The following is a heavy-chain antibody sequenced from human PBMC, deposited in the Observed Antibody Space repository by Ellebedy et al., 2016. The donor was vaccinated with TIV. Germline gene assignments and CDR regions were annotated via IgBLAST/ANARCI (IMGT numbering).Heavy chain of an antibody. CDR2: IIPIFATT. CDR3: ARVFTDYERGTFDY. Sequence: AASVKVSCKAAGRTFSRYAISWVRQAPGQGLEWMGGIIPIFATTNYAQKFQGRVTITADKSPDTAYMELSSLRSEDTAVYYCARVFTDYERGTFDYWGQGTLVTVSS. CDR1: GRTFSRYA. J-gene: IGHJ4*02. V-gene: IGHV1-69*06. D-gene: IGHD4-17*01.